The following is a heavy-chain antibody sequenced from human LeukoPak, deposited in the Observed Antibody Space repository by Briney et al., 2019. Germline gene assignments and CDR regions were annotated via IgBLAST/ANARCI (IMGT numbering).Heavy chain of an antibody. V-gene: IGHV3-21*01. J-gene: IGHJ3*02. CDR3: ANYYYDSSGYRGMNAFDI. CDR1: GITFSDYS. CDR2: ISSTGSYI. Sequence: PGGSLRLSCAASGITFSDYSMNWVRQAPGKGLEWVSSISSTGSYIYYADSVKGRFTVSRDNAKNSLHLQMNSLRAEDTAVYYCANYYYDSSGYRGMNAFDIWGQGTMVTVSS. D-gene: IGHD3-22*01.